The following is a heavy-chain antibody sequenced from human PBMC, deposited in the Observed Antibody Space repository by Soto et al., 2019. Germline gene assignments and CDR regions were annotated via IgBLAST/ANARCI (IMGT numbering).Heavy chain of an antibody. D-gene: IGHD3-9*01. V-gene: IGHV1-69*13. CDR3: ARGGIYFDWLLGYIDY. CDR2: IIPIFGTA. Sequence: ASVKVSCKVSGGTFSSYAISWVRQAPGQGLEWMGGIIPIFGTANYAQKFQGRVTITADESTSTAYMELSSLRSEDTAVYYCARGGIYFDWLLGYIDYRGQGTLVTVSS. CDR1: GGTFSSYA. J-gene: IGHJ4*02.